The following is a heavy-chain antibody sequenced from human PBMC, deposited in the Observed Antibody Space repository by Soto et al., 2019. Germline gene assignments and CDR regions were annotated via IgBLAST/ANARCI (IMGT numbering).Heavy chain of an antibody. CDR2: ISAYNGNT. CDR1: GYTFTSYA. D-gene: IGHD3-10*01. J-gene: IGHJ4*02. Sequence: QVQLVQSGAEVKKPGASVKVSCKASGYTFTSYAISWVRQAPGQGLEWMGWISAYNGNTNYAQKLQGRVTMTTDTPTSTAYLELRSLRSDDTAVYYCARGWFGEFVDYFGFWGQGTLVTVSS. V-gene: IGHV1-18*01. CDR3: ARGWFGEFVDYFGF.